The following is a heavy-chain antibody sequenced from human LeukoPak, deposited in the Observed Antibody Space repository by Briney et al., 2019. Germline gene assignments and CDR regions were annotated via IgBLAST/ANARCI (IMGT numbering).Heavy chain of an antibody. V-gene: IGHV3-66*01. Sequence: GGSLRLSCAASGFTVSSNYMSWVRQAPGKGLEWVSVFYRGGSIYYADSVKGRFTISRDNSKNTLYLQMNSLRAEDTAMYYCARGGGSSSYFDYWGQGTLVTVSS. CDR2: FYRGGSI. J-gene: IGHJ4*02. CDR1: GFTVSSNY. D-gene: IGHD1-26*01. CDR3: ARGGGSSSYFDY.